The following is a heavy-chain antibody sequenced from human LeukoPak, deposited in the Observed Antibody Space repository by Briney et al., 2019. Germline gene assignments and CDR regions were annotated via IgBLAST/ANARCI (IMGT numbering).Heavy chain of an antibody. D-gene: IGHD1-7*01. CDR2: IYYSGST. V-gene: IGHV4-39*07. CDR1: GGSISSSSYY. CDR3: ATCLRDWNSGYYYYGMDV. J-gene: IGHJ6*02. Sequence: SETLSLTCTVSGGSISSSSYYWGWIRQPPGKGLEWIGSIYYSGSTYYNPSLKSRVTISVDTSKNQFSLKLSSVTAADTAVYYCATCLRDWNSGYYYYGMDVWGRGTTVTVSS.